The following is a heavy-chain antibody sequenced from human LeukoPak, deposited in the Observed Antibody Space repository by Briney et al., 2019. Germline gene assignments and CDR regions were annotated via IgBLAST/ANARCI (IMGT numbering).Heavy chain of an antibody. J-gene: IGHJ5*02. V-gene: IGHV4-31*03. D-gene: IGHD3-10*01. CDR3: ARVRYYGSGEEIDP. CDR1: GGSISSGGYF. CDR2: IYHGGNT. Sequence: SETLSLTRTVSGGSISSGGYFWGWIRQTPGKGLEWVGYIYHGGNTYYNPSLKSRVTISVHTSKNQFSLTLSSVTAADTAMYYCARVRYYGSGEEIDPWGQGTLVTVSS.